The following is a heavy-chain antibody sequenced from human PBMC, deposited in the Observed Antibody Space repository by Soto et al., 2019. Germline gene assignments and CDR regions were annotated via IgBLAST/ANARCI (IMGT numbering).Heavy chain of an antibody. D-gene: IGHD2-21*02. V-gene: IGHV1-46*01. CDR1: GYTFTSNY. J-gene: IGHJ4*02. CDR3: ARGFCTTATCFVGDF. Sequence: QVHLVQSGAEVKKPGASVKISCTSSGYTFTSNYLHWVRQAPGQGLEWMGMINPTGGSTNYAQRFRGRVTMIMDTSSSTVYMELSDLRSEDTAMYYCARGFCTTATCFVGDFWGQGTLVTVSS. CDR2: INPTGGST.